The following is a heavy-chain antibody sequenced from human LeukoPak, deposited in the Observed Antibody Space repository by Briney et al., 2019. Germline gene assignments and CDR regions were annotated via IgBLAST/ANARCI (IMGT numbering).Heavy chain of an antibody. V-gene: IGHV4-38-2*02. CDR2: INHSGST. CDR3: ARVWSGWYSANWWFDP. CDR1: GYSISSSYF. D-gene: IGHD6-19*01. J-gene: IGHJ5*02. Sequence: PSETLSLTCTVSGYSISSSYFWGWIRQPPGKGLEWIGEINHSGSTNYNPSLKSRVTISVDTSKNQFSLKLSSVTAADTAMYYCARVWSGWYSANWWFDPWGQGTLVTVSS.